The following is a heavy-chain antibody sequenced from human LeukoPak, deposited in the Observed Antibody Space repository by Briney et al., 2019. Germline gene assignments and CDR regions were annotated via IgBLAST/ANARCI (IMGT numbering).Heavy chain of an antibody. CDR2: IYYSGST. CDR3: ARDPVAVGYFDY. D-gene: IGHD6-19*01. CDR1: GDSVNSGSYY. Sequence: SETLSLTCTVSGDSVNSGSYYWNWIRQPPGKGLEWIGYIYYSGSTNYNPSLKSRVTISVDTSKNQFSLKLSSVTAADTAVYYCARDPVAVGYFDYWGQGTLVTVSS. V-gene: IGHV4-61*01. J-gene: IGHJ4*02.